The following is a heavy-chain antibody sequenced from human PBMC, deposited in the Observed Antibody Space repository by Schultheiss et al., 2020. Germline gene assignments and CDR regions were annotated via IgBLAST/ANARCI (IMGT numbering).Heavy chain of an antibody. J-gene: IGHJ6*02. Sequence: GGSLRLSCAASGFTFSSYAMSWVRQAPGKGLEWVSTISSSGSNTYYVVSVKGRFTISRDNSKNTLYLQMNSLRAEDTAVYYCARGFENRYCTGGVCIYGMDVWGQGTTVTVSS. CDR1: GFTFSSYA. CDR3: ARGFENRYCTGGVCIYGMDV. V-gene: IGHV3-23*01. D-gene: IGHD2-8*02. CDR2: ISSSGSNT.